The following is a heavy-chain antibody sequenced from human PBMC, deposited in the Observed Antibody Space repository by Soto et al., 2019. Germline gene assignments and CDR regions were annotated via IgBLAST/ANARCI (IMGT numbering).Heavy chain of an antibody. CDR3: ARHRAQKHTYGSGSYSPLYYFDY. CDR2: IHYSGST. CDR1: GDSISSYY. Sequence: SLTCTVSGDSISSYYWNWIRQPPGKGLEWIGYIHYSGSTNYNPSLKSRVTISVDTSKNQFSLKLSSVTAADTAVYYCARHRAQKHTYGSGSYSPLYYFDYWGQGTLVTVSS. V-gene: IGHV4-59*08. D-gene: IGHD3-10*01. J-gene: IGHJ4*02.